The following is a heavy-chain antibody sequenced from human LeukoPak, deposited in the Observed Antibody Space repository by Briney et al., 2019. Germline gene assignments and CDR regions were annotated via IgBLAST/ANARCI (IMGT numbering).Heavy chain of an antibody. Sequence: SETLSLTCTVSGGSISSYYWSWIRHPAGKGLEWIGRIYTSGSTNYNPSLKSRVTMSVDTSKNQFSLKLSSVTAADTAVYYCARGSLQFGELYYFDYWGQGTLVTVSS. CDR3: ARGSLQFGELYYFDY. D-gene: IGHD3-10*01. J-gene: IGHJ4*02. V-gene: IGHV4-4*07. CDR2: IYTSGST. CDR1: GGSISSYY.